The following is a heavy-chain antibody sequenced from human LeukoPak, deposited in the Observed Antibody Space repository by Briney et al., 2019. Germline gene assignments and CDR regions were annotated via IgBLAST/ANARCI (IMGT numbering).Heavy chain of an antibody. J-gene: IGHJ2*01. D-gene: IGHD6-19*01. V-gene: IGHV3-30*18. CDR2: ISYDGSNK. CDR3: AKDLGGGSGCYDL. Sequence: GGSLRLSCAASGFTFTSYWMHWVRQAPGKGLEWVAIISYDGSNKYYADSVQGRFTISRDNSKNTLYLQMNSLRAEDTAVYYCAKDLGGGSGCYDLWGRGTLVTVSS. CDR1: GFTFTSYW.